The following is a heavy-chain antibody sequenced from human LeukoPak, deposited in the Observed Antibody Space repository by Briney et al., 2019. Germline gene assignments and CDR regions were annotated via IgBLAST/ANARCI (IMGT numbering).Heavy chain of an antibody. CDR3: ARRINTNYYYASGSYGDWFDP. D-gene: IGHD3-10*01. V-gene: IGHV4-59*08. J-gene: IGHJ5*02. Sequence: PSETLSLTCTVSGGSISSYYWSWIRQPPGKGLEWIGYIYYSGSTNYNPSLKSRVTISVDTSKNQFSLKLSSVTAADTAVYYCARRINTNYYYASGSYGDWFDPWGQGTLVTVSS. CDR2: IYYSGST. CDR1: GGSISSYY.